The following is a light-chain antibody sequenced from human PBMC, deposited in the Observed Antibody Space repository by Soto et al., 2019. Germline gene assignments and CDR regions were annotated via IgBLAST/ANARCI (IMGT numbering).Light chain of an antibody. J-gene: IGKJ4*01. V-gene: IGKV1-39*01. CDR3: QQIYSAPLT. Sequence: DIQMTQSPSSLSASVGDRVTITCRASQSITTYLNWYRQKPGKAPKLLIYAASSLQSGVPSGFSGSGSETEFTLSISSLQPEDFATYFCQQIYSAPLTFGGGTKV. CDR2: AAS. CDR1: QSITTY.